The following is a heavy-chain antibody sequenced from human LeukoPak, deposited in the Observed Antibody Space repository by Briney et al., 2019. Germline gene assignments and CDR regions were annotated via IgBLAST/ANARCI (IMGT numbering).Heavy chain of an antibody. CDR3: AKALPLSYFDY. J-gene: IGHJ4*02. Sequence: PGGSLRLSCAASGFTFSSYTMSWVRQAPGRGLEGVSVISGSSVNLDYADSVKGRFTISRDNSKNTLYLQMNSLRAEATAVYYCAKALPLSYFDYWGQGTLVTVSS. CDR2: ISGSSVNL. CDR1: GFTFSSYT. V-gene: IGHV3-23*01.